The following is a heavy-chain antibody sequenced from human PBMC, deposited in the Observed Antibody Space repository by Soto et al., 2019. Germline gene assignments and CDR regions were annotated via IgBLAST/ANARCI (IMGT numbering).Heavy chain of an antibody. V-gene: IGHV1-46*01. J-gene: IGHJ6*02. CDR1: GYTFTSYY. Sequence: ASVKVSCKASGYTFTSYYMHWVRQAPGQGLEWMGIINPSGGSTSYAQKFQGRVTMTRDTSTSTVYMELSSLRSEDTAVYYCARDADVLLWFGEFLHQALDVWGQGTTVTVSS. CDR3: ARDADVLLWFGEFLHQALDV. D-gene: IGHD3-10*01. CDR2: INPSGGST.